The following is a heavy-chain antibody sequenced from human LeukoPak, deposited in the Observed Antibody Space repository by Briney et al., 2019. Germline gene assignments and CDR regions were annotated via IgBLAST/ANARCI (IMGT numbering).Heavy chain of an antibody. CDR3: ARFSGPGMQHYYYYMDV. Sequence: PGGSLRLSCAASGFSVSMKYTTWVRQAPGKGLEWVSVIFSGGTTYYADSVKGRFTVSRDNSKNMMYLQMNSLRAEDAAVYYCARFSGPGMQHYYYYMDVWGTGTTVTVSS. V-gene: IGHV3-53*01. D-gene: IGHD3-10*01. CDR1: GFSVSMKY. CDR2: IFSGGTT. J-gene: IGHJ6*03.